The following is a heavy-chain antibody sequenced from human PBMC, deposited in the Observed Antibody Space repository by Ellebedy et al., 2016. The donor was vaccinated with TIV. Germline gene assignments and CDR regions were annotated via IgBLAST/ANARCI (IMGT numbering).Heavy chain of an antibody. CDR2: IKSKTDGGTT. D-gene: IGHD2-15*01. V-gene: IGHV3-15*01. CDR1: GFTFSNAW. J-gene: IGHJ4*02. Sequence: GGSLRLSCAASGFTFSNAWMSWVRQAPGKGLEWVGRIKSKTDGGTTGYAAPVKGRFTISRDDSKNTLYLRMNSLKTEDTAVYYCTTGIVVVVAATPYWGQGTLVAVSS. CDR3: TTGIVVVVAATPY.